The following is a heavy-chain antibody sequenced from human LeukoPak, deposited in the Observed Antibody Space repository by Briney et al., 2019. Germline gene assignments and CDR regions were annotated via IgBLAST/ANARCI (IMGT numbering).Heavy chain of an antibody. J-gene: IGHJ4*02. CDR1: GGSINSYY. CDR3: ARHPGYYYDSSGFDY. Sequence: SETLSLTCTVSGGSINSYYWSWARQPAGKGLEWIGRIYTSGSTNYNPSLKSRVTISVDTSKNQFSLKLSSVTAADTAVYYCARHPGYYYDSSGFDYWGQGTLVTVSS. D-gene: IGHD3-22*01. CDR2: IYTSGST. V-gene: IGHV4-4*07.